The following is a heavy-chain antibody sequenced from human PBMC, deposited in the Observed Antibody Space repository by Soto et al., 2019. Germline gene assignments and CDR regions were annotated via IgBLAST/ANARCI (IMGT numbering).Heavy chain of an antibody. V-gene: IGHV3-64D*06. CDR1: GFTFSNYA. CDR3: VKGPYSSSTHYFDY. CDR2: ININGGST. J-gene: IGHJ4*02. Sequence: GGSLTLSCSASGFTFSNYAMRWVRQAPGAGLEYVSAININGGSTYYADPVKGRFTISRDNSENTLYLQRTSLRPGDPAVYYCVKGPYSSSTHYFDYWGQGALVTVSS. D-gene: IGHD6-6*01.